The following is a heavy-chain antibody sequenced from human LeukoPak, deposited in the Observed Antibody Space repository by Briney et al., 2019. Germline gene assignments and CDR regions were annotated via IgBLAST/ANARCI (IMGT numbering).Heavy chain of an antibody. V-gene: IGHV4-59*01. CDR1: GGSISSYY. D-gene: IGHD6-25*01. CDR3: ARDLGGLGFDY. CDR2: IYYSGST. J-gene: IGHJ4*02. Sequence: PSETLSLTCTVSGGSISSYYWSWIRQPPGKGLEWIGDIYYSGSTNYNPSLKSRVTISVDTSKNQFSLKLSSVTAADTAVYYCARDLGGLGFDYWGQGTLVTVSS.